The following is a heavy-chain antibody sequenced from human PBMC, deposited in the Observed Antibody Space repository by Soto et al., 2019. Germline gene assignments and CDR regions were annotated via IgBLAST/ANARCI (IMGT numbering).Heavy chain of an antibody. J-gene: IGHJ6*02. CDR2: INHSGST. CDR3: LRRSGYKDYYYYYGMDV. CDR1: GGSFSGYY. Sequence: PSETLSLTCAVYGGSFSGYYWSWIRQPPGKGLEWIGEINHSGSTNYNPSLKSRVTISVDTSKNQFSLKLSSVTAADTAVYYCLRRSGYKDYYYYYGMDVWGQGTTVTVSS. V-gene: IGHV4-34*01. D-gene: IGHD3-22*01.